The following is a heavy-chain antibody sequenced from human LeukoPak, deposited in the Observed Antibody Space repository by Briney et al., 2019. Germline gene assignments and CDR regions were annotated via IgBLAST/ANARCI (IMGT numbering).Heavy chain of an antibody. J-gene: IGHJ3*02. Sequence: SETLSLTCTVFGDSIRSFYWSWIRQPPGKGLEWVAYIHYSGITNYNPSLKNRLSISLDTSKNQFSLKLSAVTAADTAIYYCAGDYDSRRPDAFDIWGQGKMVFVSS. CDR1: GDSIRSFY. D-gene: IGHD3-22*01. CDR2: IHYSGIT. CDR3: AGDYDSRRPDAFDI. V-gene: IGHV4-59*01.